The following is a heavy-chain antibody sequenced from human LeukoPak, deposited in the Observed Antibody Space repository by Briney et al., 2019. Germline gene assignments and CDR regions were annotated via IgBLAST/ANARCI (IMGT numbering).Heavy chain of an antibody. CDR1: GLTVSSNY. V-gene: IGHV3-66*01. J-gene: IGHJ4*02. D-gene: IGHD5-18*01. CDR2: IYSGGTT. Sequence: GGSLRLSCAASGLTVSSNYMSWVRQAPGKGLEWVSVIYSGGTTYYTDSVKGRFTISRDNSKNTLHLQMNSLRAEDTAVYYCARDQYSYAHAAHWGQGTLVTVSS. CDR3: ARDQYSYAHAAH.